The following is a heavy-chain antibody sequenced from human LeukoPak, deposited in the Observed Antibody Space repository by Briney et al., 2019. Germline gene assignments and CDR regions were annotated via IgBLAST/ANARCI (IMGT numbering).Heavy chain of an antibody. Sequence: PGGSLRLSCAVSGVTFNEYYMNWIRPAPGKGLEWISYITSSGSAMYYADSVKGRFTISRDNAKNSLYLHMNSLRAEDTAVYYCATWRRYYDFDYWGQGTLVTVSS. CDR2: ITSSGSAM. CDR3: ATWRRYYDFDY. J-gene: IGHJ4*02. D-gene: IGHD3-22*01. CDR1: GVTFNEYY. V-gene: IGHV3-11*01.